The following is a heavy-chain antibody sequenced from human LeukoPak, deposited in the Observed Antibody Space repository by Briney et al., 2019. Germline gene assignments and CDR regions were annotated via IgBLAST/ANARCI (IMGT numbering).Heavy chain of an antibody. J-gene: IGHJ4*02. D-gene: IGHD4-17*01. CDR3: ARRFMGDGDYLTFAFDY. V-gene: IGHV4-59*08. CDR2: IYYSGST. Sequence: SETLSLTCTVSGGSISSYYWSWIRQPPGKGLEWIGYIYYSGSTNYNPSLKSRVTISVHTSKNQFSLKLSSVTAADTAVYYCARRFMGDGDYLTFAFDYWGQGTLVTVSS. CDR1: GGSISSYY.